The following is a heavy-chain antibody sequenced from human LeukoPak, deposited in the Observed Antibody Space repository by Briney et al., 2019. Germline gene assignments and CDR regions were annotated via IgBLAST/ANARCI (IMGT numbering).Heavy chain of an antibody. D-gene: IGHD6-19*01. CDR2: ISGSGGST. J-gene: IGHJ4*02. Sequence: GGSLRLSCAASGFTFSSYAMSWVRQAPGKGLEWVSAISGSGGSTYYADSVKGRFTISRDNAKNSLYLQMNSLRAEDTAVYYCARRSVSSGCLGYWGQGTLVTVSS. CDR3: ARRSVSSGCLGY. CDR1: GFTFSSYA. V-gene: IGHV3-23*01.